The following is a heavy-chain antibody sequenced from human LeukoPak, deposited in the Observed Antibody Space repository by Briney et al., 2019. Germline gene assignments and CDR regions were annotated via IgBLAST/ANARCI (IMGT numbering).Heavy chain of an antibody. Sequence: SETLSLTCAVYGGSFSGYYWSWIRQPPGKGLEWIGEINHSGSTNYNPSLKSRVTISVDTSKNQFSLKLSSVTAADTAVYYCARLASGYFDYWGQGTLVTVSS. CDR2: INHSGST. CDR3: ARLASGYFDY. J-gene: IGHJ4*02. V-gene: IGHV4-34*01. CDR1: GGSFSGYY.